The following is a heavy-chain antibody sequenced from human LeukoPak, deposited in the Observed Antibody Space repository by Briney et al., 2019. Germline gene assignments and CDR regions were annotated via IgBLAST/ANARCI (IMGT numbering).Heavy chain of an antibody. CDR3: AREYYDTSGLDY. J-gene: IGHJ4*02. CDR2: IYIGGST. Sequence: SETLSLTCIVSGGSISSYYWSWIRQPAGKGLEWIGRIYIGGSTNYNPSLKSRVIMSVDTSKNQFSLKLSSVTAADTAVYYCAREYYDTSGLDYWGQGTLVIVS. V-gene: IGHV4-4*07. CDR1: GGSISSYY. D-gene: IGHD3-22*01.